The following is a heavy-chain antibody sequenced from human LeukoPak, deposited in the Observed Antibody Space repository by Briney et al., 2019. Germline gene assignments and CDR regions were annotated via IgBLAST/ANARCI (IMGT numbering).Heavy chain of an antibody. CDR1: GGSFSGYY. D-gene: IGHD5-12*01. CDR3: AESLEGYRD. Sequence: SETLSLTCAVCGGSFSGYYWSWIRQPPGKGLEWIGEINHSGSTNYNPSLKSRVTISVDTSKNQFSLKLSSVTAADTAVYYCAESLEGYRDWGQGTLVTVSS. V-gene: IGHV4-34*01. CDR2: INHSGST. J-gene: IGHJ4*02.